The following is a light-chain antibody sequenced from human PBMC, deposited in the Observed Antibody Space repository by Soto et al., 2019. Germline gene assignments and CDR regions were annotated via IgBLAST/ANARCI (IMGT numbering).Light chain of an antibody. Sequence: EIPMTQSPSTLSASVGDRVTIPCRASQTISSWLAWYQQKPGKAPKLLIYKASSLESGVPSRFSGSGSGTEFTLTISSLQPDDFATYYCQQYNSLITFGQGTRLEIK. CDR3: QQYNSLIT. V-gene: IGKV1-5*03. CDR1: QTISSW. CDR2: KAS. J-gene: IGKJ5*01.